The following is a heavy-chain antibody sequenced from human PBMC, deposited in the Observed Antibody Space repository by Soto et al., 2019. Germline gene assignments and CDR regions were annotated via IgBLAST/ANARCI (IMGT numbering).Heavy chain of an antibody. D-gene: IGHD3-9*01. V-gene: IGHV1-8*01. CDR1: GYTFTSYD. J-gene: IGHJ6*02. Sequence: ASVKVSCKASGYTFTSYDINWVRQATGQGLEWMGWMNPNSGNTGYAQKFQGRVTMTRNTSISTAYMELSSLRSEDTAVYYCARVPSDYDILNGIRYYYGMDVWGQGTTVTVSS. CDR2: MNPNSGNT. CDR3: ARVPSDYDILNGIRYYYGMDV.